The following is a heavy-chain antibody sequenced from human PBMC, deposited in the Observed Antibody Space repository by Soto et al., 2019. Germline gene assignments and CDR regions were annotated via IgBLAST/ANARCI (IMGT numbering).Heavy chain of an antibody. CDR3: ARRYSGYGDY. V-gene: IGHV1-3*01. J-gene: IGHJ4*02. Sequence: ASVTVSWQASGYTFSSYARHWVRQAPGQRLEWMGWINAGNGNTKYSQKFQGRVTITRDTSASTAYMELSSVTAADTAVYYCARRYSGYGDYWGQGTLVTVSS. CDR1: GYTFSSYA. CDR2: INAGNGNT. D-gene: IGHD5-12*01.